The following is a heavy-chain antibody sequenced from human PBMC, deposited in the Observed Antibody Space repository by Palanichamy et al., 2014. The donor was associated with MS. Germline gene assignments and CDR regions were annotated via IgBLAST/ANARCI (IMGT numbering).Heavy chain of an antibody. CDR3: ARRGARQWLEDYYGMDV. CDR2: IHTDTGNP. CDR1: GYIFSSYA. D-gene: IGHD6-19*01. J-gene: IGHJ6*02. Sequence: QVQLVQSGSELKKPGASVKVSCQTSGYIFSSYAMNWVRQAPGEGLEWIGWIHTDTGNPTYAQGFTGRFVLSLDTSVRTAYLQINSLRPEDTAVYYCARRGARQWLEDYYGMDVWGQGTTVTVSS. V-gene: IGHV7-4-1*02.